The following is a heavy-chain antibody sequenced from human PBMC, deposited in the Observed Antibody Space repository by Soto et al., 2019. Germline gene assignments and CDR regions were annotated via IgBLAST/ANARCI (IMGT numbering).Heavy chain of an antibody. CDR3: AKDKDWSGVYGMDV. V-gene: IGHV3-23*01. CDR2: INGGSTP. J-gene: IGHJ6*02. D-gene: IGHD3-3*01. CDR1: GFTFGDYA. Sequence: QAGGSLRLSCTASGFTFGDYAMSWFRQAPGKGLEWVTTINGGSTPYYADSVKGRFTISRDNSKNTLYLQMNSLRAEDTAVYYCAKDKDWSGVYGMDVWGQGTTVTVSS.